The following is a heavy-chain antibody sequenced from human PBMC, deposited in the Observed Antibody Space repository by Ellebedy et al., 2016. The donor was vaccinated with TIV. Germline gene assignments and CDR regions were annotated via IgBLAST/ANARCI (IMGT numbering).Heavy chain of an antibody. J-gene: IGHJ4*02. CDR2: IWYDGFNK. Sequence: PGGSLRLSCAASGFSFSTYGMHWVRQAPGQGLEWVAVIWYDGFNKDYADSVKGRFTISRDNSKSTLYLEMKSLRVGDTAVYYCAREQSPYYEILTGSFDYWGQGALVTVSS. CDR3: AREQSPYYEILTGSFDY. D-gene: IGHD3-9*01. V-gene: IGHV3-33*01. CDR1: GFSFSTYG.